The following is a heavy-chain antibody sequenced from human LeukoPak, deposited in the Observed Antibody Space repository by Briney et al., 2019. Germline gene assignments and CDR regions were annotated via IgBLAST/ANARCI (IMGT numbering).Heavy chain of an antibody. J-gene: IGHJ4*02. V-gene: IGHV4-59*08. CDR1: DGSISSYF. CDR2: IYYTGMS. D-gene: IGHD2-8*01. CDR3: ARHGRMVIMSKFSMGIDQ. Sequence: PSETLSLTCTVPDGSISSYFWSWIRQPPGKGLEWIGYIYYTGMSNSKPSLKSRVTISMDTSKNQFSLQLSSVTAADTAIYYCARHGRMVIMSKFSMGIDQWGQGTLVTVSS.